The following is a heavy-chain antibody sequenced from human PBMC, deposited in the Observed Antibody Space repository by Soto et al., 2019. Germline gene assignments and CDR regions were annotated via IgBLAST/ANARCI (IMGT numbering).Heavy chain of an antibody. CDR1: GYSFTSYW. Sequence: GESLKISCKGSGYSFTSYWISWVRQMPGKGLEWMGIIYPGDSDTRYSPSFQGQVTISADKSISTAYLQWSSLKASDTAMYYCARRGAMTFYSYYGMDVWGQGTTVTVSS. CDR3: ARRGAMTFYSYYGMDV. V-gene: IGHV5-51*01. J-gene: IGHJ6*02. CDR2: IYPGDSDT. D-gene: IGHD2-2*01.